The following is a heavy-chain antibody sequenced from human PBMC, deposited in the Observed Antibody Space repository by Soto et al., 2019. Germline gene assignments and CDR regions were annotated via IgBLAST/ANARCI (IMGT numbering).Heavy chain of an antibody. D-gene: IGHD6-19*01. CDR2: IKQDGSDE. CDR1: GFSFSSYW. J-gene: IGHJ3*01. Sequence: EVQLVESGGGLVQPGGSPRLSCATSGFSFSSYWMGWVRQAPGKGLEWVANIKQDGSDECYVDSVKGRFTISRDNAKNSLYLQMNSLRAEDTAVFYCARSMGWRDAFDFWGQGTMVTVSS. V-gene: IGHV3-7*01. CDR3: ARSMGWRDAFDF.